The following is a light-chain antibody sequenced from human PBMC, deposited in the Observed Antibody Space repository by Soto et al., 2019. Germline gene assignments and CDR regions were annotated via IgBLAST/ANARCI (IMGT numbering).Light chain of an antibody. CDR1: QPVTNY. Sequence: DIQMTQSPSSLSASVGDRVTITCRASQPVTNYLSWYQQKPGKAPTLLIYAASRLQSGVPSRFSAGGSGTEFTLSINSLLPEDFATYCCQQSYIAPWTFGQGTKVDIK. J-gene: IGKJ1*01. CDR2: AAS. V-gene: IGKV1-39*01. CDR3: QQSYIAPWT.